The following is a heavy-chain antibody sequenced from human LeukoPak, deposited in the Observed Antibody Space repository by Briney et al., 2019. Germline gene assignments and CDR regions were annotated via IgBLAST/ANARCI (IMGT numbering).Heavy chain of an antibody. V-gene: IGHV1-8*01. CDR1: GYTFTSFD. J-gene: IGHJ5*02. D-gene: IGHD2-2*01. Sequence: ASVKVSCKASGYTFTSFDINWVRQATGQGLEWMGWMNPNSGKTGYAQQFQGRVTMTRNTSISTAYMELSSLRSEDTAVYFCARAAVRYCSSTSCYNWFDPWGQGTLVTVSS. CDR2: MNPNSGKT. CDR3: ARAAVRYCSSTSCYNWFDP.